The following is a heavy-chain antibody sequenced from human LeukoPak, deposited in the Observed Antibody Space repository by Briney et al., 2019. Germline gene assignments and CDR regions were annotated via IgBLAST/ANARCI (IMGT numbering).Heavy chain of an antibody. D-gene: IGHD2-21*02. V-gene: IGHV3-30-3*01. CDR2: VSYDGSNK. J-gene: IGHJ4*02. CDR3: ARDRTETAIDY. CDR1: GFTFSSYA. Sequence: GGSLRLSCAASGFTFSSYAMHWVRQAPGKGLEWVAVVSYDGSNKYYAGSVKGRFTISRDNSKNTLYLQMNSLRAEDTAVYYCARDRTETAIDYWGQGTLVTVSS.